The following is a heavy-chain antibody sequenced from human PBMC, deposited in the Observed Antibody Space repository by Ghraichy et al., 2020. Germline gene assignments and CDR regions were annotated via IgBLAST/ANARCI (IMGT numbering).Heavy chain of an antibody. CDR3: ARAETCRGATCPEVGFDY. Sequence: SETLSLTCAVSGGSMSSGGYSWSWIRQPPGKGLEWIGYIYHSGSASYNPSLKSRVTISVDWSKNQFSLNLKSVTAADTALYFCARAETCRGATCPEVGFDYGGQGAPVTVSS. V-gene: IGHV4-30-2*01. CDR2: IYHSGSA. J-gene: IGHJ4*02. CDR1: GGSMSSGGYS. D-gene: IGHD2-15*01.